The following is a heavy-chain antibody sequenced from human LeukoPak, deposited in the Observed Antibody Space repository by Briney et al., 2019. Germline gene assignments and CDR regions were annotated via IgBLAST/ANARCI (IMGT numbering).Heavy chain of an antibody. CDR1: GFNFRSYW. Sequence: TGGSLRLSCVDSGFNFRSYWMSWVSQAPGKGLEWVANIKQDGSEKYYVDSVKGRFTISRDNAKKSLYLQMNSLRAEDTAIYYCARGGVYCGGDCAHYWGQGTLVTVSS. CDR3: ARGGVYCGGDCAHY. V-gene: IGHV3-7*01. CDR2: IKQDGSEK. D-gene: IGHD2-21*02. J-gene: IGHJ4*02.